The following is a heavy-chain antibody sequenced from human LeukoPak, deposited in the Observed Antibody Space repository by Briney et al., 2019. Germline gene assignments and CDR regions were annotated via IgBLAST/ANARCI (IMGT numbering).Heavy chain of an antibody. CDR3: ARDISSRHFDH. CDR1: GVTFSRHG. J-gene: IGHJ4*02. Sequence: GESLRLSCAAYGVTFSRHGMHWVRQAPGKGLEWVAVIWYDGSDKYYADSVKGRFTISRDNSKNTLYLQMNSLRAEDTAVYYCARDISSRHFDHLGQGTLVTVSS. CDR2: IWYDGSDK. D-gene: IGHD6-6*01. V-gene: IGHV3-33*01.